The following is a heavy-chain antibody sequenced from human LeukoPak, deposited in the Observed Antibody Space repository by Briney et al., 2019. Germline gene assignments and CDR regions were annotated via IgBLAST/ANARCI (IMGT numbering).Heavy chain of an antibody. J-gene: IGHJ4*02. CDR2: IYYSGST. CDR1: GGSISSYY. Sequence: SETLSLTCTVSGGSISSYYWSWIRQPPGKGLEGIGYIYYSGSTNYNPSLKSRVTISVDTSKNQFSLKLSSVTAADTAVYYCAREAIQRGSYFDYWGQGTLVTVSS. V-gene: IGHV4-59*01. CDR3: AREAIQRGSYFDY. D-gene: IGHD2-2*01.